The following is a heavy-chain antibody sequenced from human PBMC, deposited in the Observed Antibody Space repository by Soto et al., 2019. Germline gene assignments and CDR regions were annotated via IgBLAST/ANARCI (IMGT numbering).Heavy chain of an antibody. CDR3: ARGLGGRMDD. J-gene: IGHJ6*02. CDR1: GTIFSSYT. D-gene: IGHD3-16*01. V-gene: IGHV1-69*08. CDR2: IIPILGET. Sequence: QVQLVQSGAEVKKPGSSVRVSCKASGTIFSSYTISWVRQAPGQGLEWMGRIIPILGETNSAQKFQGRVKLTGDKSTNTAYMELNSLRLEDTALYYCARGLGGRMDDWGQGTTVTVSS.